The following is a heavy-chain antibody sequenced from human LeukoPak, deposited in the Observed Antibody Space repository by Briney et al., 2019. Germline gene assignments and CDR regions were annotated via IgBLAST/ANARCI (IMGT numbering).Heavy chain of an antibody. D-gene: IGHD1-14*01. CDR2: IYTSGST. CDR3: ARFEPYYYYMDV. Sequence: SQTLFLTCTVSGDSISSGTNYWSWLRQPAGTGLEWIGRIYTSGSTNYNPSLKSRVTMSVDTSKNQFSLKLSSVTAADTAVYYCARFEPYYYYMDVWGKGTTVTVSS. V-gene: IGHV4-61*02. CDR1: GDSISSGTNY. J-gene: IGHJ6*03.